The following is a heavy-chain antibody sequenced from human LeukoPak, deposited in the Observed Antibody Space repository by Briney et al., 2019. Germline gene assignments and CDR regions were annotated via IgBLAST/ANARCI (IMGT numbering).Heavy chain of an antibody. J-gene: IGHJ4*02. CDR1: GGSFSGYY. Sequence: SETLSLTCAVYGGSFSGYYWSWIRQPPGKGLEWIGGINHSGSTNYNPSLKSRVTISVDTSKNQFSLKLSSVTAEDTAVYHCARAGEYSSGWYGYWGQGTLVTVSS. V-gene: IGHV4-34*01. CDR2: INHSGST. CDR3: ARAGEYSSGWYGY. D-gene: IGHD6-19*01.